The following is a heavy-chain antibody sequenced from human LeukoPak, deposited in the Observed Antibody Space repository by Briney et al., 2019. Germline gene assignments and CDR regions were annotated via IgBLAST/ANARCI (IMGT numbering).Heavy chain of an antibody. J-gene: IGHJ4*02. CDR2: MNPNSGNT. CDR1: GYTFTSYD. V-gene: IGHV1-8*03. CDR3: ARVGYYDGSDAMAY. D-gene: IGHD3-22*01. Sequence: GASVKVSCKASGYTFTSYDINWVRQATGQGLGWMGWMNPNSGNTGYAQKFQGRVTITRNTSISTAYMELSSLRSEDTAVYYCARVGYYDGSDAMAYWGQGTLVTVSS.